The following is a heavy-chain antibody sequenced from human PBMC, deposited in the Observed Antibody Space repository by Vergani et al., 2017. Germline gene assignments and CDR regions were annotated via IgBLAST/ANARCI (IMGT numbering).Heavy chain of an antibody. D-gene: IGHD3-10*01. CDR1: GGSFSGYY. J-gene: IGHJ3*02. Sequence: QVQLQQWGAGLLKPSETLSLTCAVYGGSFSGYYWSWIRQPPGKGLEWIGEINLSGSTNYNPSLKSRVTISVDTSKNQFSLKLSSVTAADTAVYYCARIPRSSGNYYGSGSYRAGQAFDIWGQGTMVTVSS. V-gene: IGHV4-34*01. CDR3: ARIPRSSGNYYGSGSYRAGQAFDI. CDR2: INLSGST.